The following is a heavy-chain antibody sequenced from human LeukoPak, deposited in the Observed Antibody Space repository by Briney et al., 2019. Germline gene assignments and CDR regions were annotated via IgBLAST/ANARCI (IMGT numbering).Heavy chain of an antibody. CDR3: ARGYSSGRDYYFDY. CDR1: GYTFTTYS. D-gene: IGHD6-19*01. Sequence: ASVKVSCMASGYTFTTYSVYWVRQAPGQGLEWMGWISGYSGNTNYARKLRGRVTMTTDTSTSTAYMELRSLRSDDTAIYYCARGYSSGRDYYFDYCGQGTLVTVSS. J-gene: IGHJ4*02. CDR2: ISGYSGNT. V-gene: IGHV1-18*01.